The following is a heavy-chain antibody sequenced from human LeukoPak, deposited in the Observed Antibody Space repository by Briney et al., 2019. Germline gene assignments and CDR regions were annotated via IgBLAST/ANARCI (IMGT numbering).Heavy chain of an antibody. V-gene: IGHV4-4*07. CDR2: IYTSGST. CDR3: ARELGSLGRVDY. Sequence: KPSETLSLTCTVSGGSISSCYWSWIRQPAGKGLEWIGRIYTSGSTNYNPSLKSRVTISVDKSKNQFSLKLSSVTAADTAVYYCARELGSLGRVDYWGQGTLVTVSS. J-gene: IGHJ4*02. D-gene: IGHD7-27*01. CDR1: GGSISSCY.